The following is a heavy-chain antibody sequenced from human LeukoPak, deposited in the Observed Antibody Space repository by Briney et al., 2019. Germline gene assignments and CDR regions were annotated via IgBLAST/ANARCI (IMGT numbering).Heavy chain of an antibody. CDR3: AKDLSSYYDSSGYSNY. V-gene: IGHV3-23*01. CDR2: ISGSGGST. Sequence: GGSLRLSCAASGFTFSSYAMSWVRQAPGKGLEWVSAISGSGGSTYYADSVKGRFTISRDNSKNTLCLQMNSLRAEDTAVYYCAKDLSSYYDSSGYSNYWGQGTLVTVSS. J-gene: IGHJ4*02. CDR1: GFTFSSYA. D-gene: IGHD3-22*01.